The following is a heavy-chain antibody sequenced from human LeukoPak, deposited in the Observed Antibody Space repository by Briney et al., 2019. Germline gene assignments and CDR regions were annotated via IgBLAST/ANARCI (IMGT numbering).Heavy chain of an antibody. Sequence: PGGSLRLSCAATGFSFDDYAMHWVRQAPGKGLEWVSGISWNSGKTGYADSVKGRFTNSRDNAKNSLYLQMNSLRAEDTALYYCAKDRYSSGWYDLDYWGQGTLVSVSS. J-gene: IGHJ4*02. CDR3: AKDRYSSGWYDLDY. D-gene: IGHD6-19*01. CDR2: ISWNSGKT. V-gene: IGHV3-9*01. CDR1: GFSFDDYA.